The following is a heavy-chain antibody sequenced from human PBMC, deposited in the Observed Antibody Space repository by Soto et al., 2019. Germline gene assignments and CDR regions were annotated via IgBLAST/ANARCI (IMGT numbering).Heavy chain of an antibody. Sequence: GGSLRLSCVASGFTVNSHAMSWVRQAPGKGLEWVASISGSGDGTYYGDSVKGRFTISRDRSSSTLYLQMNNLRGEDTAVYFCVNYRMSILVAYGCGVMNVWGHGPRVTVSS. CDR1: GFTVNSHA. D-gene: IGHD2-8*02. V-gene: IGHV3-23*01. J-gene: IGHJ6*02. CDR2: ISGSGDGT. CDR3: VNYRMSILVAYGCGVMNV.